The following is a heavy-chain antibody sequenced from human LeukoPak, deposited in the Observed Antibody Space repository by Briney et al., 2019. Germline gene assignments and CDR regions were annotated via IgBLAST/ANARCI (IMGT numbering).Heavy chain of an antibody. CDR1: GYTFTRYY. CDR3: ARIDYGDYRHDY. J-gene: IGHJ4*02. V-gene: IGHV1-2*02. CDR2: INANSGGT. D-gene: IGHD4-17*01. Sequence: ASVKVSCKASGYTFTRYYMHWVRQAPGQGLEWMGGINANSGGTNYAQKFQGRVTMTRDTSISTAYMELSRLRSDDTAVYYCARIDYGDYRHDYWGQGTLVTVSS.